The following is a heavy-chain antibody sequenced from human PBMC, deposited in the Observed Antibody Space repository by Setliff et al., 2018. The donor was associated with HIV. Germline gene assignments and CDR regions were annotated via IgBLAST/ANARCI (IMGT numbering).Heavy chain of an antibody. Sequence: PGGSLRLSCAGSGFTFRNAWMSWVRQAPGKGLEWVGRIKNKSDRETTDYAAPVKGRFTVSRDDSKNTLYLQMNSLKTEDTAVYYCARAPNTGAFDIWGQGTMVTVSS. J-gene: IGHJ3*02. CDR1: GFTFRNAW. V-gene: IGHV3-15*01. CDR3: ARAPNTGAFDI. D-gene: IGHD5-18*01. CDR2: IKNKSDRETT.